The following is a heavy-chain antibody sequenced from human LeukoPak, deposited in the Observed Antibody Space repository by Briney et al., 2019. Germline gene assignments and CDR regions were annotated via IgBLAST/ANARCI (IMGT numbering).Heavy chain of an antibody. CDR1: GYTFTSYY. J-gene: IGHJ6*03. CDR3: ARGRNPAPDSSGYYYVFYYYYMDV. V-gene: IGHV1-46*01. D-gene: IGHD3-22*01. CDR2: INPSGGST. Sequence: ASVKVSCKASGYTFTSYYMHWVRQAPGQGLEWMGIINPSGGSTSYAQKFQGRVTMTRNTSISTAYMELSSLRSEDTAVYYCARGRNPAPDSSGYYYVFYYYYMDVWGKGTTVTISS.